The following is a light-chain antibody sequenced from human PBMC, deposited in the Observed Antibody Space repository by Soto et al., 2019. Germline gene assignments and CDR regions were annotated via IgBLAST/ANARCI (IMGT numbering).Light chain of an antibody. CDR1: QSIGNS. CDR3: RQRYNWPLT. V-gene: IGKV3-11*01. J-gene: IGKJ4*01. Sequence: TVLTQSPATLSLSPGERATLSCKASQSIGNSLGWFQQKPGQAPRLLIDDAFNRATGIPARLTDSGSGSDFTLNISSLEPEDFGVYYCRQRYNWPLTFGGGTKVEIK. CDR2: DAF.